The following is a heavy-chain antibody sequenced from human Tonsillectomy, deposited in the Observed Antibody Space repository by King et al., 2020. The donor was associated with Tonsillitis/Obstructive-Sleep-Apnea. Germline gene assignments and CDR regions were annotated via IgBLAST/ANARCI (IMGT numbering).Heavy chain of an antibody. V-gene: IGHV3-48*02. D-gene: IGHD3-16*01. CDR3: AREKGRGFVDY. CDR1: GFTLSSYK. J-gene: IGHJ4*02. CDR2: ISSISITI. Sequence: VQLVEAGGGLVQPGGSLRLSGASSGFTLSSYKMNWVRQAPGKVLGWGSYISSISITIYYPYSVKGRFTTSRDTAKTSLYLQMNSLRDEDTAVFYCAREKGRGFVDYWRQGTLVTVSS.